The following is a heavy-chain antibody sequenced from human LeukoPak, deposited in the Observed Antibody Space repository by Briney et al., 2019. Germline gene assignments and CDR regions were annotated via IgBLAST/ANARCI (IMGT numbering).Heavy chain of an antibody. CDR3: ARVRSRARITIFGVARNWFDP. D-gene: IGHD3-3*01. Sequence: SETLSPTCAVYGGSFSGYYWSWIRQPPGKGLEWIGEINHSGSTNYNPSLKSRVTISVDTSKIQFSLKLSSVTAANTAVYYCARVRSRARITIFGVARNWFDPWGQGTLVTVSS. V-gene: IGHV4-34*01. J-gene: IGHJ5*02. CDR2: INHSGST. CDR1: GGSFSGYY.